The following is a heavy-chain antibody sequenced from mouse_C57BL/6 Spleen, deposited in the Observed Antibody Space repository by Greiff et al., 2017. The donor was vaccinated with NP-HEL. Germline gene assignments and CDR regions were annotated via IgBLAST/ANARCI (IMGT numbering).Heavy chain of an antibody. CDR2: IDPANGNT. J-gene: IGHJ4*01. CDR3: AGYGSSSYYYAMDY. Sequence: VHVKQSVAELVRPGASVKLSCTASGFNIKNTYMHWVKQRPEQGLEWIGRIDPANGNTKYAPKFQGKATITADTSSNTAYLQLSSLTSEDTAIYYCAGYGSSSYYYAMDYWGQGTSVTVSS. V-gene: IGHV14-3*01. CDR1: GFNIKNTY. D-gene: IGHD1-1*01.